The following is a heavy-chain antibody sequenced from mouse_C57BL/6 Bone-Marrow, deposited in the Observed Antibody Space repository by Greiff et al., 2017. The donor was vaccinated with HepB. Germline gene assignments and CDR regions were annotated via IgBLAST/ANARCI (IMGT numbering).Heavy chain of an antibody. V-gene: IGHV1-81*01. CDR3: ARAGITRYGYAMDY. Sequence: VKLQQSGAELARPGASVKLSCKASGYTFTSYGISWVKQRTGQGLEWIGEIYPRSGNTYYNEKFKGKATLTADKSSSTAYMELRSLTSEDSAVYFCARAGITRYGYAMDYWGQGTSVTVSS. D-gene: IGHD2-4*01. CDR1: GYTFTSYG. J-gene: IGHJ4*01. CDR2: IYPRSGNT.